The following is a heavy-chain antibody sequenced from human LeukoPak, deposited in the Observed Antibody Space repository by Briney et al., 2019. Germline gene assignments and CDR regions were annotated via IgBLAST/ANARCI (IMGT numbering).Heavy chain of an antibody. D-gene: IGHD6-19*01. CDR1: GGSISSSNW. V-gene: IGHV4-4*02. CDR3: TSAVSGRNWFDP. J-gene: IGHJ5*02. CDR2: IYHRGST. Sequence: PSETLSLTCAVSGGSISSSNWWSWVRQAPGKGLEWIGEIYHRGSTNYNPSLKSRVTISIDKSKNQFSLNLSSVTAADTAVYYCTSAVSGRNWFDPWGQGTLTTVSS.